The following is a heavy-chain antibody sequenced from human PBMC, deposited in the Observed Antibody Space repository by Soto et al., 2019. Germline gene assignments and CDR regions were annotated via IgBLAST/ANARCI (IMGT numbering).Heavy chain of an antibody. CDR2: VSGGGSST. Sequence: GGSLRLSCAASGFTFSSSWMHWVRQAPGKGLVWVSRVSGGGSSTNYADSVKGRFTISRDNAKNSLYLQMNSLRAEDAAVYYCARSGVPAAIRLFDYWGQGTLVTVSS. V-gene: IGHV3-74*01. CDR3: ARSGVPAAIRLFDY. J-gene: IGHJ4*02. D-gene: IGHD2-2*02. CDR1: GFTFSSSW.